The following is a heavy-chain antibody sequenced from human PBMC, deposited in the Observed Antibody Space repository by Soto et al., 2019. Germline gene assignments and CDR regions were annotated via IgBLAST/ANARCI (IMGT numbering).Heavy chain of an antibody. CDR1: GFTFSSYG. J-gene: IGHJ4*02. V-gene: IGHV3-33*01. D-gene: IGHD3-22*01. CDR3: ARDSGATYYHDSSGYALGFDY. Sequence: QVQLVESGGGVVQPGRSLGLSCAASGFTFSSYGMHWVRQAPGKGLEWVAVIWYDGSNKYYADSVKGRFTISRDNSKNTLYLQMNSLRAEDTAVYYCARDSGATYYHDSSGYALGFDYWGQGTLVTVSS. CDR2: IWYDGSNK.